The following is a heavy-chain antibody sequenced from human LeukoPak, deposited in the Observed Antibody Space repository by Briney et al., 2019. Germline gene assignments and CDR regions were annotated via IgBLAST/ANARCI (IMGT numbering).Heavy chain of an antibody. CDR2: ISSSSSYI. J-gene: IGHJ4*02. CDR1: GFTFSSYA. Sequence: GGSLRLSCAASGFTFSSYAMSWVRQAPGKGLEWVSSISSSSSYIYYADSVKGRFTISRDNSENTLYLQMNSLRAEDTAIYYCAKATGYLLWGQGTLVTVSS. D-gene: IGHD1-14*01. V-gene: IGHV3-21*04. CDR3: AKATGYLL.